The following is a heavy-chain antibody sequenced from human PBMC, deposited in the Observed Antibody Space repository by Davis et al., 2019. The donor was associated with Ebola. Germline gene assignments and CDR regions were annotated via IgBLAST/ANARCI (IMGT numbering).Heavy chain of an antibody. D-gene: IGHD1-1*01. CDR3: AGRTYNLFDY. CDR2: ISAYNGNT. CDR1: GYTSTSNG. V-gene: IGHV1-18*04. J-gene: IGHJ4*01. Sequence: AASVKVSCKASGYTSTSNGISWVRQAPGQGLEWMGWISAYNGNTNYAQKLQGRVTMTTDTSTSTAYMELRSLRSDDTAMYYCAGRTYNLFDYWGQGTLVTVSS.